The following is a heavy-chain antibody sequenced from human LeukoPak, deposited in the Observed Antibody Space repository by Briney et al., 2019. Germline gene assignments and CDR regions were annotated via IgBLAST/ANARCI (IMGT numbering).Heavy chain of an antibody. CDR2: ISTSSGGI. Sequence: PGGPLSLSCAASGFSFSTYSMNWVRQAPGKGAEWVSAISTSSGGIYYADSVKGGFTISSDTAKNTVYLQWSSLRAEDTAVYYCARDDNSGGRRSNTWGRGALVTVAS. CDR1: GFSFSTYS. D-gene: IGHD6-19*01. J-gene: IGHJ5*02. V-gene: IGHV3-21*04. CDR3: ARDDNSGGRRSNT.